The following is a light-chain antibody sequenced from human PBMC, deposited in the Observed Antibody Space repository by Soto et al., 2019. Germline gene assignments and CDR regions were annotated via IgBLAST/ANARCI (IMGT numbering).Light chain of an antibody. J-gene: IGLJ3*02. V-gene: IGLV2-14*01. CDR3: SSYTSITTWV. Sequence: QSALTQPASVSGSPGQSITISCTGTSSDVGGYNYVSWYQQHPGKAPKLMIYEVSNRPSGVSNRFSGSKSGNTASLTISGLHAEDEADYYCSSYTSITTWVFGGGTKLTV. CDR1: SSDVGGYNY. CDR2: EVS.